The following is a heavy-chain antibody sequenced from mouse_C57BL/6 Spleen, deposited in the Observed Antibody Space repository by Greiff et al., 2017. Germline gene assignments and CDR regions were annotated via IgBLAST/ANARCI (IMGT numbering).Heavy chain of an antibody. V-gene: IGHV1-80*01. Sequence: LQQSGAELVKPGASVKISCKASGYAFSSYWMHWVKQRPGQGLEWIGQIYPGGGGTNYNGKFKGKATLTADKSSSTAYMQLSSLTSEDSAVXFCAREDYYSALDYWGQGTTVTVSS. J-gene: IGHJ4*01. D-gene: IGHD1-1*01. CDR2: IYPGGGGT. CDR3: AREDYYSALDY. CDR1: GYAFSSYW.